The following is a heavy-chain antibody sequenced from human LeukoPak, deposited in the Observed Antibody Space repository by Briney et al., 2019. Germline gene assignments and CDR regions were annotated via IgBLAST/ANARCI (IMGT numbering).Heavy chain of an antibody. Sequence: ETLSLTCTASGGSISSHYWSWIRQPPGKGLEWIGYIYYSGSTNYNPSLKSRVTISVDTSKNQFSLKLSSVTAADTAVYYCARGESFDYWGQGTLVTVSS. CDR2: IYYSGST. V-gene: IGHV4-59*11. CDR3: ARGESFDY. CDR1: GGSISSHY. J-gene: IGHJ4*02.